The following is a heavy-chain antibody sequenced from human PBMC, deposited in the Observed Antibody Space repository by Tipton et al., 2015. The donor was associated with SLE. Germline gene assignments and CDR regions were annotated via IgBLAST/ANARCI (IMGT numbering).Heavy chain of an antibody. CDR1: GGSISSSSYY. V-gene: IGHV4-39*07. CDR3: ARDGAAGDFDY. CDR2: IYYSGST. Sequence: TLSLTCTVSGGSISSSSYYWGWIRQPPGKGLEWIGYIYYSGSTYYNPSLKSRVTISVDTSKNQFSLKLSSVTAADTAVYYCARDGAAGDFDYWGQGTLVTVSS. D-gene: IGHD6-13*01. J-gene: IGHJ4*02.